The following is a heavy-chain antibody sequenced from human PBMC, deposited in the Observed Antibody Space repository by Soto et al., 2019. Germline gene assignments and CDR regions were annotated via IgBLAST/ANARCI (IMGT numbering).Heavy chain of an antibody. J-gene: IGHJ6*02. CDR1: GASISGHF. CDR2: IYNSGS. CDR3: AINADV. V-gene: IGHV4-59*08. Sequence: QVQLQESGPRLVKPSETLSLTCTVSGASISGHFRSWIRQAPGKGLEWIAYIYNSGSSYNPSLKSRVTISVDTSKNQLSLKLSSVIAADSAVYYCAINADVWGQGTTVTVSS.